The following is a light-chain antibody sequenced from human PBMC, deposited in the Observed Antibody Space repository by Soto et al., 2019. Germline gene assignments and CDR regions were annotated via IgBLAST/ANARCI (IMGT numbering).Light chain of an antibody. CDR3: QQYRSWPRT. J-gene: IGKJ1*01. V-gene: IGKV3-15*01. Sequence: EILLTQSPATLSVSPGETATLSCRASQNVLSDLAWYQQKPGQAPRLLVYGATTRATDAPAKFRGSGSGTEFSPTISSLQSEDYGTYYCQQYRSWPRTFGQGSKVEI. CDR1: QNVLSD. CDR2: GAT.